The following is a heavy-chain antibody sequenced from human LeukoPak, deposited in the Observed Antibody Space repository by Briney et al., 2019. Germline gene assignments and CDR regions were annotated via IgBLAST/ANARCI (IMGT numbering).Heavy chain of an antibody. D-gene: IGHD6-13*01. V-gene: IGHV3-13*01. CDR3: ARRSAAAGIDAFGI. Sequence: PGGSLRLSCSASGFSFRNYDMHWVRQPTGKGLEWVSAVGTGGDTYYAGSVKGRFTVVRENAKNTLYLQMNSLRAGDTAMYYCARRSAAAGIDAFGIWGQGTMVTVSS. CDR1: GFSFRNYD. J-gene: IGHJ3*02. CDR2: VGTGGDT.